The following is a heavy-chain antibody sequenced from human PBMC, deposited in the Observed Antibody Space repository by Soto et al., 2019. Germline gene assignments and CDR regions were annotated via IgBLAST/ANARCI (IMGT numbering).Heavy chain of an antibody. J-gene: IGHJ6*02. CDR2: IYYSGST. CDR1: GVSISSGDYY. D-gene: IGHD6-13*01. Sequence: SETLSLTCTVSGVSISSGDYYWSWIRQPPGKGLEWIGYIYYSGSTYYNLSLKSRVTISVDTSKNQFSLKLSSVTAADTAVYYCARDRCSSSWSDVMDVWGQGTTVTVSS. CDR3: ARDRCSSSWSDVMDV. V-gene: IGHV4-30-4*01.